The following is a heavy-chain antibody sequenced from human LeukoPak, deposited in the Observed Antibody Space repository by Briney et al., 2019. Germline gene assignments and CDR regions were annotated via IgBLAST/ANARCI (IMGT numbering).Heavy chain of an antibody. CDR3: ARGVGYSSSWYLSWFDP. CDR1: GGSISSYY. D-gene: IGHD6-13*01. Sequence: SETLSLTCTVSGGSISSYYWSWLRQPAGKGLEWIGRIYTSGSTNYNPSLKGRVTMSVDTSKNQFSLKLSSVTAADTAVYYCARGVGYSSSWYLSWFDPWGQGTLVTVSS. J-gene: IGHJ5*02. CDR2: IYTSGST. V-gene: IGHV4-4*07.